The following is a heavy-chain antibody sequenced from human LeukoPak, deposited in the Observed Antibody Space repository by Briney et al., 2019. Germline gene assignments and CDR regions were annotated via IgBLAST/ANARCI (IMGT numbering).Heavy chain of an antibody. V-gene: IGHV3-74*01. CDR2: IKSDGSST. CDR3: AKADSSGYYYVDY. CDR1: GFTFSTSW. D-gene: IGHD3-22*01. Sequence: PGGSLRLSCAASGFTFSTSWMYWVRQAPGKGLVWVSRIKSDGSSTIYADSVKGRFTISRDNSKNTLYLQMNSLRAEDTAVYYCAKADSSGYYYVDYWGQGTLVTVSS. J-gene: IGHJ4*02.